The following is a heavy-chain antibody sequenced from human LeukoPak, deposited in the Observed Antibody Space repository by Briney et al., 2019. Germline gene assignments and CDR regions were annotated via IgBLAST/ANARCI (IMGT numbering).Heavy chain of an antibody. J-gene: IGHJ4*02. V-gene: IGHV4-39*01. CDR2: INYGGPT. CDR3: ARYVVYGSGKYYFDY. D-gene: IGHD3-10*01. Sequence: PSETLSLTCTVSGGSISSSNYFWSWIRQPPGQELEGIASINYGGPTYYNPSLKSRVTISVDTSKNQFSLRLTSVTAADTAVYLCARYVVYGSGKYYFDYWGQGSLVSVSS. CDR1: GGSISSSNYF.